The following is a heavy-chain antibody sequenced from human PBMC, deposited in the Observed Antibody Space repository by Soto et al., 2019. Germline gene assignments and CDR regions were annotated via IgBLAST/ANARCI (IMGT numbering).Heavy chain of an antibody. J-gene: IGHJ3*02. CDR2: ISSSSSYI. CDR1: GFTFSSYS. V-gene: IGHV3-21*01. D-gene: IGHD3-3*01. CDR3: ARGFTPNYDFWSGHAFDI. Sequence: EVQLVESGGGLVKPGGSLRLSCAASGFTFSSYSMNWVRQAPGKGLEWVSSISSSSSYIYYADSVKGRFTISRDNAKNSLYLQMNSLRAEDTAVYYCARGFTPNYDFWSGHAFDIWGQGTMVTVSS.